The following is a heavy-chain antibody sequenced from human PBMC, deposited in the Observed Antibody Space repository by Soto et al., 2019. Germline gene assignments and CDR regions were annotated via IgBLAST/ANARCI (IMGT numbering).Heavy chain of an antibody. D-gene: IGHD3-22*01. J-gene: IGHJ3*02. CDR1: GFTFSSYW. CDR3: ARLYYDSSGHDAFDI. V-gene: IGHV3-7*01. CDR2: IKQDGSEK. Sequence: GGSLRLSCAASGFTFSSYWMSWVRQAPGKGLERVANIKQDGSEKYYVDSVKGRFTISRDNAKNSLYLQMNSLRAEDTAVYYCARLYYDSSGHDAFDIWGQGTMVTVSS.